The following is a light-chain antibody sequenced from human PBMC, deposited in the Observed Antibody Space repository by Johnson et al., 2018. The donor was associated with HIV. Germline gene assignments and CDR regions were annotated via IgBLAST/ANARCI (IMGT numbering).Light chain of an antibody. V-gene: IGLV1-51*01. J-gene: IGLJ1*01. CDR1: SSNIGNNY. CDR2: DNN. Sequence: HSVLTQPPSVSAAPGQKVTISCSGSSSNIGNNYVSWYQQLPGTAPKLLIYDNNKRPSGIPDRFSGSKSGTSATLGITGLQNGDEADYYCGTWDTSLSAGGVFGTGTKVTVL. CDR3: GTWDTSLSAGGV.